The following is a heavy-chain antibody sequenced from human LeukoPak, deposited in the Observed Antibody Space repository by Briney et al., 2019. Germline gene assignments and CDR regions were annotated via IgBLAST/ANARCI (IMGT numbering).Heavy chain of an antibody. V-gene: IGHV3-7*01. J-gene: IGHJ4*02. CDR1: GFPFSSYW. D-gene: IGHD3-10*01. Sequence: GGSLRLSCAASGFPFSSYWMSWVRQAPGKGLEWVANIKQDGSEKYYVDSVKGRFTISRDNAKNSLCLQMNSLRAEDTAVYYCARVRVRGIITYYFDYWGQGTLVTVSS. CDR3: ARVRVRGIITYYFDY. CDR2: IKQDGSEK.